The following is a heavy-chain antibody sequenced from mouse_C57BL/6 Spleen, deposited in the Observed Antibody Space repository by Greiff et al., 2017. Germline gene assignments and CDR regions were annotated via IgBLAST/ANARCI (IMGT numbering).Heavy chain of an antibody. CDR3: ARWAYYYGSSYVDYAMDY. Sequence: EVQLQESGPELVKPGASVKIPCKASGYTFTDYNMDWVKQSHGKSLEWIGDINPNNGGTIYNQKFKGKATLTVDKSSSTAYMELRSLTSEDTAVYYCARWAYYYGSSYVDYAMDYWGQGTSVTVSS. CDR1: GYTFTDYN. V-gene: IGHV1-18*01. J-gene: IGHJ4*01. D-gene: IGHD1-1*01. CDR2: INPNNGGT.